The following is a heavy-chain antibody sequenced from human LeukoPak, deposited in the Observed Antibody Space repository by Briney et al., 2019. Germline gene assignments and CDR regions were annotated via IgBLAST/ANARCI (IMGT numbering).Heavy chain of an antibody. V-gene: IGHV3-23*01. CDR3: AKLPWSSGYQYYFDY. Sequence: GGSQRLSCAASGFTFTSYSMNWVRQAPGKGLEWVSAISGSGGSTYYADSVKGRFTISRDNSKNTLYLQMNSLRAEDTAVYYCAKLPWSSGYQYYFDYWGQGTLVTVSS. CDR1: GFTFTSYS. J-gene: IGHJ4*02. D-gene: IGHD3-22*01. CDR2: ISGSGGST.